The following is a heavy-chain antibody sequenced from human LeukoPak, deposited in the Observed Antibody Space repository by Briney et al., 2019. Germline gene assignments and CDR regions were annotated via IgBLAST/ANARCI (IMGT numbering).Heavy chain of an antibody. CDR2: ISAYNGNT. V-gene: IGHV1-18*01. Sequence: ASVKVSCKASGYNFISYGTSWVRQAPGQGLEWMGWISAYNGNTNYAQSLQGRVTMTTDTSTSTAYMDLRSLRSDDTAVYYSARVRGPGFTIFGVVIIPYFDYWGQGTLVTVSS. D-gene: IGHD3-3*01. J-gene: IGHJ4*02. CDR1: GYNFISYG. CDR3: ARVRGPGFTIFGVVIIPYFDY.